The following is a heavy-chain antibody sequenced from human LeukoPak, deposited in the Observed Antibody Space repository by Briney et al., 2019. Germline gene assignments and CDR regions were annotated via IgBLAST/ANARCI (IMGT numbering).Heavy chain of an antibody. V-gene: IGHV3-11*04. J-gene: IGHJ4*02. D-gene: IGHD1-26*01. CDR1: GFTFSDYY. Sequence: GGSLRLSCAASGFTFSDYYMSWIRQAPGKGLEWVSYISSSGSTIYYADSVKGRFTISRDNAKNTLYLQMNSLRAEDTAVYYCARDHPSGSNDYWGQGTLVTVSS. CDR2: ISSSGSTI. CDR3: ARDHPSGSNDY.